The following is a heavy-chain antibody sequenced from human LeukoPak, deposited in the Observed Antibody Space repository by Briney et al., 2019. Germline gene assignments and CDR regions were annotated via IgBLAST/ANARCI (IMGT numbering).Heavy chain of an antibody. CDR1: GVIFEQYG. Sequence: GGSLRLSCEVSGVIFEQYGKHWVRQAPGKGLELVAGISWNGGTINYEDSVKGRFTVSRDNAKSFLYLQMNSLRPEDTALYYCVKDLSGWSYFDYWGQGTRVTVS. V-gene: IGHV3-9*01. D-gene: IGHD6-19*01. CDR3: VKDLSGWSYFDY. J-gene: IGHJ4*02. CDR2: ISWNGGTI.